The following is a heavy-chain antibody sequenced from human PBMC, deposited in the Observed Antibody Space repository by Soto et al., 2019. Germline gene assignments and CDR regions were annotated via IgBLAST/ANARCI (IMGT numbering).Heavy chain of an antibody. Sequence: QVQLVQSGAEVKKPGASVKVSCEASGYTFTNYGVNWVRQAPGQGLEWMGWISAYNGNTKYTQKLQERVTKTTDTSKSRITMEMGSVKAVDMAVYYRSINYSDTDTRYDTGMDVWGQGTTVTVS. D-gene: IGHD4-17*01. CDR2: ISAYNGNT. CDR3: SINYSDTDTRYDTGMDV. CDR1: GYTFTNYG. J-gene: IGHJ6*02. V-gene: IGHV1-18*03.